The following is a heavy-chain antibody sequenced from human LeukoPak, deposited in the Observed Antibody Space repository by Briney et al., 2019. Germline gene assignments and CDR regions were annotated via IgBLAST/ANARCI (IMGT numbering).Heavy chain of an antibody. V-gene: IGHV5-10-1*01. D-gene: IGHD3-16*01. J-gene: IGHJ5*02. Sequence: GESLRISFKGSGYSFTSYWISWGRQMPGKGRGWMGRIDPSDSYTNYSPSFQGHVTISADKSISTAYLQWSSLKASDTAMYYCARGDYANNWFDPWGQGTLVTVSS. CDR2: IDPSDSYT. CDR3: ARGDYANNWFDP. CDR1: GYSFTSYW.